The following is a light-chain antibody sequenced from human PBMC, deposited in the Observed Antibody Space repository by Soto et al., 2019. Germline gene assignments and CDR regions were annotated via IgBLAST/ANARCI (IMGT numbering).Light chain of an antibody. V-gene: IGKV3-11*01. CDR3: PPLWPWLPWT. CDR1: ENVRTF. J-gene: IGKJ1*01. CDR2: GAS. Sequence: VWKECRSRLSLYHEKKTTLSCRASENVRTFVDWYQQKPGQAPRLLIYGASNRATGIPARFSGSGSGTDFTLTISILVPAEYGVRYWPPLWPWLPWTFCQRTMV.